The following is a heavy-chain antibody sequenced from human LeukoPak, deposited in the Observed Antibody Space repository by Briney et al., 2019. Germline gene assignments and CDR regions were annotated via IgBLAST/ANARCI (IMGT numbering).Heavy chain of an antibody. CDR1: GFTFSSYW. CDR2: ISWNSGSI. D-gene: IGHD3-22*01. J-gene: IGHJ3*02. V-gene: IGHV3-9*03. Sequence: PGGSLRLSCAASGFTFSSYWMHWVRQAPGKGLEWVSGISWNSGSIGYADSVKGRFTISRDNAKNSLYLQMNSLRAEDMALYYCAKFGDDSSVSPSADAFDIWGQGTMVTVSS. CDR3: AKFGDDSSVSPSADAFDI.